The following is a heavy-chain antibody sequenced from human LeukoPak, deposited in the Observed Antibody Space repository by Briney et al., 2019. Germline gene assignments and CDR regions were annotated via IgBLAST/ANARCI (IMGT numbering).Heavy chain of an antibody. CDR2: ITNSGGAI. CDR1: GFTFSSYG. D-gene: IGHD3-3*01. V-gene: IGHV3-48*03. CDR3: ARSPSITNPYYGMDV. Sequence: PGGSLRLSCTASGFTFSSYGMNWVRQAPGKGLEWVSYITNSGGAIYYADSVKGRFTISRDNAEKSLYLQMNSLRAEDTAVYYCARSPSITNPYYGMDVWGQGTTVTVSS. J-gene: IGHJ6*02.